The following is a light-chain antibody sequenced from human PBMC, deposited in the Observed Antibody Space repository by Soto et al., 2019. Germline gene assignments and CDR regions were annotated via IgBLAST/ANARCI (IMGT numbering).Light chain of an antibody. CDR3: QQSYTVSWT. Sequence: DIQMTQSPSSLSASVGDRVTITCRASRSIASYLNWYHQKPGKAPRLLIYSASSLQSGVPSRFGGSGPGKDFALTIRSLQPEDFATYYCQQSYTVSWTLGQGTKVDIK. J-gene: IGKJ1*01. CDR1: RSIASY. CDR2: SAS. V-gene: IGKV1-39*01.